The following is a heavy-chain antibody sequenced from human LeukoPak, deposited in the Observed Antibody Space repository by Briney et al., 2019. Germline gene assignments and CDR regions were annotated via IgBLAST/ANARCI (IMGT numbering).Heavy chain of an antibody. CDR2: IWYDGSNK. J-gene: IGHJ4*02. CDR3: ARDGTIVVVQAAAPHY. V-gene: IGHV3-33*01. CDR1: GFTFSSYG. D-gene: IGHD2-2*01. Sequence: PGGSLRLSCAASGFTFSSYGMHWVRQAPGKGLEWVAVIWYDGSNKYYADSVKGRFTISRDNSKNTLYLQMNSLRAEDTAVYYCARDGTIVVVQAAAPHYWGQGTLGTVSS.